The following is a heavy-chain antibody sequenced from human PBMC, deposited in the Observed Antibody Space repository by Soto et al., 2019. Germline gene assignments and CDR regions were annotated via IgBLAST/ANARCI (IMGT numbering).Heavy chain of an antibody. Sequence: GGSLRLSCAASGFTFSSYAMSWVRQAPGKGLEWVSAISGSGGSTYYADSVKGRFTISRDNSKNTLYLQMNSLRAEDTAVYYCAKAGYSRSWSYSYGMDVWGQGTTVTVSS. CDR1: GFTFSSYA. D-gene: IGHD6-13*01. CDR2: ISGSGGST. J-gene: IGHJ6*02. CDR3: AKAGYSRSWSYSYGMDV. V-gene: IGHV3-23*01.